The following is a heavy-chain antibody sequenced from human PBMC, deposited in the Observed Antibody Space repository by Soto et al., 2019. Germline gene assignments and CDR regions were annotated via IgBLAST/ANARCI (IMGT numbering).Heavy chain of an antibody. D-gene: IGHD6-13*01. CDR3: ARLNSSTWYFDY. J-gene: IGHJ4*02. V-gene: IGHV3-23*01. CDR1: GFTFSSYA. Sequence: EVQLLESGGGLVQPGESLRLSCAASGFTFSSYAMSWVRQAPGKGLEWVSAISGGGGSTYYADSVKGRFTISRDNSTNTLYLQMNSLRAEDTAVYYCARLNSSTWYFDYWGQGTLVPVSS. CDR2: ISGGGGST.